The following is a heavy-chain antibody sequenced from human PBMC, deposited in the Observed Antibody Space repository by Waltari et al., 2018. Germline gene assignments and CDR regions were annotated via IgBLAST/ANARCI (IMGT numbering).Heavy chain of an antibody. CDR1: GGSFSGYY. CDR3: ARDPPTYYYDSSGST. CDR2: INHSGST. Sequence: QVQLQQWGAGLLKPSETLSLTCAVYGGSFSGYYWRWIRQPPGKGLGWIGEINHSGSTNYTPTLKGRVTISVDTSKNQFYLKLSSVTAADTAVYYCARDPPTYYYDSSGSTWSQGTLVTVSS. V-gene: IGHV4-34*01. J-gene: IGHJ4*02. D-gene: IGHD3-22*01.